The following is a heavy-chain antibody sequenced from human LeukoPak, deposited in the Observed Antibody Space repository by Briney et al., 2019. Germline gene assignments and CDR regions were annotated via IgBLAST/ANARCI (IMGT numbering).Heavy chain of an antibody. CDR2: IIPSFGTA. D-gene: IGHD3-10*01. CDR3: ARGKGGSGTRSADWFDP. Sequence: SVKVSCKASGGTFSSYAISWVRQAPGQGLEWMGGIIPSFGTANYAQKFQGRVTITADESTTTAYMELSSLRSEDTAGYYCARGKGGSGTRSADWFDPWGQGTLVTVSS. J-gene: IGHJ5*02. CDR1: GGTFSSYA. V-gene: IGHV1-69*13.